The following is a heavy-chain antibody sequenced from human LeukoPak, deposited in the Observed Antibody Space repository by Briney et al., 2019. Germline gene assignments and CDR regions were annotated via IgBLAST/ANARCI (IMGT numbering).Heavy chain of an antibody. Sequence: PGGSLRLSCAASGFTFSSYGMHWVRQAPGKGLEWMAVIRYDGTNKYYADSVKGRFIISRDNSKNMLYLQMSSLRVEDTAVYYCAKDFTFQHLVLETAIMWSNWFDPWGQGTLVTVSS. CDR1: GFTFSSYG. J-gene: IGHJ5*02. D-gene: IGHD2-21*02. CDR2: IRYDGTNK. CDR3: AKDFTFQHLVLETAIMWSNWFDP. V-gene: IGHV3-30*02.